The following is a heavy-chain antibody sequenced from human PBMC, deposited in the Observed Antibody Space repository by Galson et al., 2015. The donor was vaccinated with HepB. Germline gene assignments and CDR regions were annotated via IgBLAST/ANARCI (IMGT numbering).Heavy chain of an antibody. CDR1: GFSLSTSGVG. J-gene: IGHJ4*02. D-gene: IGHD7-27*01. Sequence: PALVKPTQTLTLTCTFSGFSLSTSGVGVGWIRQPPGKALEWLALIYWNDDKRYSPSLKTRLTITKDTSKNQVVLTRTNMDPVDTGTYYCAHSRKLGMNFDYWGQGTLVTVSS. CDR3: AHSRKLGMNFDY. V-gene: IGHV2-5*01. CDR2: IYWNDDK.